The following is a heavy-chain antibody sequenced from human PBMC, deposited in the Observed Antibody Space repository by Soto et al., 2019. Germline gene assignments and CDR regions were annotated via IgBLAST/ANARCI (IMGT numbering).Heavy chain of an antibody. J-gene: IGHJ4*02. D-gene: IGHD3-22*01. CDR3: ATDVLYYYDSSGPRVGY. CDR1: GHTLTELS. CDR2: FDPEDGET. V-gene: IGHV1-24*01. Sequence: ASVKVFCKVSGHTLTELSMHWVRQAPGKGPEWMGGFDPEDGETIYAQKFQGRVTMTEDTSTDTAYMGLSSLRSEDTAVYYCATDVLYYYDSSGPRVGYWGQGTLVTVSS.